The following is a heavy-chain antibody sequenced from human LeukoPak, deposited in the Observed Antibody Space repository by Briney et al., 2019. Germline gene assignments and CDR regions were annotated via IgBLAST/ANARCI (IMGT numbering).Heavy chain of an antibody. J-gene: IGHJ5*02. CDR2: INHSGST. V-gene: IGHV4-34*01. Sequence: SETLSLTCAVYGGSFSGYYWSWIRQPPGKGLEWIGEINHSGSTNYNPSLKSRVTISVDTSKNQFSLKLSSVTAADTAVYYCARYCSGGSCYSYNWFDPWGQGTLVTVPS. D-gene: IGHD2-15*01. CDR3: ARYCSGGSCYSYNWFDP. CDR1: GGSFSGYY.